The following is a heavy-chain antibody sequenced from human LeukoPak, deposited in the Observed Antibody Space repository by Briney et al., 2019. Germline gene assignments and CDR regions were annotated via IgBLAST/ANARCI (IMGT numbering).Heavy chain of an antibody. CDR2: INPNSGGT. V-gene: IGHV1-2*02. J-gene: IGHJ5*02. D-gene: IGHD3-10*02. CDR1: GYTFTGYY. Sequence: ASVKVSCKASGYTFTGYYMHWVRQAPGQGLEWMGWINPNSGGTNYAQKFQGRVTMTRDTSISTAYLDLSRLRSDDTAVYYCATYNVKPSGMASDWFDPWGQGTLVTVSS. CDR3: ATYNVKPSGMASDWFDP.